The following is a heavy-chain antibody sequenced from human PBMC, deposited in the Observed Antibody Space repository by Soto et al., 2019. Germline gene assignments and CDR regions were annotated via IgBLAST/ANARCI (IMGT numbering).Heavy chain of an antibody. V-gene: IGHV4-34*01. CDR1: GGSFSGYY. CDR3: ARDQLEGNWFDP. CDR2: INHSGST. D-gene: IGHD1-1*01. Sequence: SETLSLTCAVYGGSFSGYYWSWIRQPPGKGLEWIGEINHSGSTNYNPSLKSRVTISVDTSKNQFSLKLSSVTAADTAVYYCARDQLEGNWFDPWGQGTLVTVSS. J-gene: IGHJ5*02.